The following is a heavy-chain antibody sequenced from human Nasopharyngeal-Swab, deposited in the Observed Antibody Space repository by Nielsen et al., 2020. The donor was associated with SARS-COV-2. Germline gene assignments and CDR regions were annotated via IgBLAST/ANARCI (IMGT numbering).Heavy chain of an antibody. CDR3: ARGDYSSSWDRSYYGMDV. CDR2: INAGNGNT. D-gene: IGHD6-13*01. V-gene: IGHV1-3*01. J-gene: IGHJ6*02. Sequence: WVRQAPGQRLEWMGRINAGNGNTKYSQKFQGRVTITRDTSASTAYMELSSLRSEDTAVYYCARGDYSSSWDRSYYGMDVWGQGTTVTVSS.